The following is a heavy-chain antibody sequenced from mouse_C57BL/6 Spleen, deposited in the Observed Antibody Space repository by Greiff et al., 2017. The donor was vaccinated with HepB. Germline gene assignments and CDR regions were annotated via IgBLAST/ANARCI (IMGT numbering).Heavy chain of an antibody. CDR2: IDPSDSYT. J-gene: IGHJ2*01. V-gene: IGHV1-50*01. Sequence: QVQLQQPGAELVKPGASVKLSCKASGYTFTSYWMQWVKQRPGQGLEWIGEIDPSDSYTNYNQKFKGKATLTVDTSSSTAYMQLSSLTSEDSAVYYCARSDYGHQDYFDYWGQGTTLTVSS. D-gene: IGHD1-1*01. CDR3: ARSDYGHQDYFDY. CDR1: GYTFTSYW.